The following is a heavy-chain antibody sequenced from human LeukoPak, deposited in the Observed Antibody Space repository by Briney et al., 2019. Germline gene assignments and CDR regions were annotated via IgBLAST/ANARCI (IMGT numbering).Heavy chain of an antibody. V-gene: IGHV3-30*19. CDR3: ADLGYSYGYEDY. D-gene: IGHD5-18*01. Sequence: GGSLRLSCAASGFTFSSYGMHWVRQAPGKGLEWVAVISYDGSNKYYADSVKGRFTISRDNSKNTLYLQMNSLRAEDTAVYYCADLGYSYGYEDYWGQGTLVTVSS. CDR1: GFTFSSYG. CDR2: ISYDGSNK. J-gene: IGHJ4*02.